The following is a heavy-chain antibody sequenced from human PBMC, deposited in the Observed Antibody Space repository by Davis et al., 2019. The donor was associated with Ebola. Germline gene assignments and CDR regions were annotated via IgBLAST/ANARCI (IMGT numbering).Heavy chain of an antibody. D-gene: IGHD3-9*01. Sequence: PGGSLRLSCAVSGFTFSNYAMTWVRQAPGKGLEWVSTISDGSRDTHYADSVRGRFTISRDDSRSTVFLQMNALRAEDTALYFCTTRLVHHFDYWGRGTLVTVSS. CDR1: GFTFSNYA. CDR3: TTRLVHHFDY. V-gene: IGHV3-23*01. CDR2: ISDGSRDT. J-gene: IGHJ4*02.